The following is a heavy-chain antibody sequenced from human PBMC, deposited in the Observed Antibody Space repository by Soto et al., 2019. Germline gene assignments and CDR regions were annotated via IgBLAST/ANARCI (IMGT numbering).Heavy chain of an antibody. J-gene: IGHJ4*02. CDR3: ARAFGYCTNGVCYPSLEGDY. CDR1: GGTFSSYA. D-gene: IGHD2-8*01. CDR2: IIPIFGTA. V-gene: IGHV1-69*13. Sequence: SVKVSCKASGGTFSSYAISWARQAPGQGLEWMGGIIPIFGTANYAQKFQGRVTITADESTSTAYMELSSLRSEDTAVYYCARAFGYCTNGVCYPSLEGDYWGQGTLVIVSS.